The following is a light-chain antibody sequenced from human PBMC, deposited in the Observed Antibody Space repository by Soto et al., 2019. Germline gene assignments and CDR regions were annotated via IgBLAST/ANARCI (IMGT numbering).Light chain of an antibody. J-gene: IGKJ2*01. CDR3: QQRSNWPVT. CDR1: QSVSSN. Sequence: EIVLTQSPATLSLSPGERATLSCRASQSVSSNLAWYQQKPGQAPRLLIYDASNRATGIPARFSGSGSGTDFTLTISSLEPGDFAVYFCQQRSNWPVTFGQGTKLEIK. CDR2: DAS. V-gene: IGKV3-11*01.